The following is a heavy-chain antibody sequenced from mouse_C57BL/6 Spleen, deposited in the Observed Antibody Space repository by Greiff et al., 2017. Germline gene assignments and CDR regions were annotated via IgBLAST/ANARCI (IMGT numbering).Heavy chain of an antibody. Sequence: VQLQQPGAELVKPGASVKLSCKASGYTFTSYWMHWVKQRPGQGLEWIGMIHPNSGSTNYNEKFKSKATLTVDKSSSTAYMQLSSLTSEDSAVYYCARSDDYGAWFAYWGQGTLVTVSA. V-gene: IGHV1-64*01. CDR2: IHPNSGST. J-gene: IGHJ3*01. CDR1: GYTFTSYW. D-gene: IGHD2-4*01. CDR3: ARSDDYGAWFAY.